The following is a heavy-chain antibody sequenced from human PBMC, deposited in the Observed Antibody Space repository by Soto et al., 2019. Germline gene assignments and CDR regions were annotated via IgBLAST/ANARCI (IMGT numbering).Heavy chain of an antibody. CDR2: IDHSGST. Sequence: PSETLSLTCAVSGGSFSNYYWNWIRQPPGKGLEWIGEIDHSGSTIYSPSLKSRVTISVDTSKNQFSLKLSSLTAADKDVYLCARGGTQTLVRTNYGMDVWGQGTMVTVYS. V-gene: IGHV4-34*01. CDR1: GGSFSNYY. D-gene: IGHD3-9*01. J-gene: IGHJ6*02. CDR3: ARGGTQTLVRTNYGMDV.